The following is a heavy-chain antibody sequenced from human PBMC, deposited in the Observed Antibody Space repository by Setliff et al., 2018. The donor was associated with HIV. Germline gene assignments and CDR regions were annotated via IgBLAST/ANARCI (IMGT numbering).Heavy chain of an antibody. CDR1: GGSISSSSYY. D-gene: IGHD3-22*01. V-gene: IGHV4-39*01. Sequence: SETLSLTCTVSGGSISSSSYYWGWIRQPPGKGLEWIGNIYYSGSTYYNPSLMSRVTISVDTSENQFSLRLNSVTAADTAVYYCARYRYYYDSSGYGRWFDPWGQGTLVTVSS. CDR2: IYYSGST. CDR3: ARYRYYYDSSGYGRWFDP. J-gene: IGHJ5*02.